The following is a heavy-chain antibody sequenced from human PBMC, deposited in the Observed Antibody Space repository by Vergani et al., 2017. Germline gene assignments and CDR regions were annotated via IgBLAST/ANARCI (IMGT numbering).Heavy chain of an antibody. V-gene: IGHV1-69*01. J-gene: IGHJ5*02. CDR2: IIPIFGTA. Sequence: QVQLVQSGAEVKKPGSSVKVSCKASGGTFSSYAISWVRQAPGQGLEWMGGIIPIFGTANYAQKFQGRVTITADESTSTAYMELSSLRSEDTAVYYCARDLVWQDPKVMTTENENWFDPWGQGTLVTVSS. CDR3: ARDLVWQDPKVMTTENENWFDP. CDR1: GGTFSSYA. D-gene: IGHD4-11*01.